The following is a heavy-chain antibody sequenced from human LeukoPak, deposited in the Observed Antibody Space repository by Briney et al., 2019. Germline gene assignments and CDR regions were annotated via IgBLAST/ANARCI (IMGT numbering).Heavy chain of an antibody. CDR1: GYSFTDYY. J-gene: IGHJ5*02. CDR2: INPNSGGT. CDR3: ARDRGPALCSSTSCYTNWFDP. Sequence: ASVTVSRNASGYSFTDYYMHWVRQAPGQGLEWMGWINPNSGGTNYAQKFQGRVAMTRDTSISTAYMELSRLRSDDTAVYYCARDRGPALCSSTSCYTNWFDPWGQGTLVTVSS. D-gene: IGHD2-2*02. V-gene: IGHV1-2*02.